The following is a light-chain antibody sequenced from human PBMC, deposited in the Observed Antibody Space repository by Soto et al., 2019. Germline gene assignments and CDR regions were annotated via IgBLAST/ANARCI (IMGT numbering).Light chain of an antibody. CDR2: GAS. CDR3: QQYASSPWT. J-gene: IGKJ1*01. Sequence: IVLTQYPVTLSFSAAERSTLSCRASQSVSRSHLAWFQQKPGQAPRLLIYGASNRATGIPDRVSGSGSGTDFTLTINRLEPEDFAVYYCQQYASSPWTFGQGTKVDI. CDR1: QSVSRSH. V-gene: IGKV3-20*01.